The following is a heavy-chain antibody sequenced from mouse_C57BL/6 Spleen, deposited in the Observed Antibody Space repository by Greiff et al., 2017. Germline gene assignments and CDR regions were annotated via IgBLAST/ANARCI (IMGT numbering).Heavy chain of an antibody. Sequence: EVKLVESGGGLVKPGGSLELSCAASGFTFSSYAMSWVRQTPEKRLEWVATISDGGSYTYYPDNVKGRFTISRDNAKNNLYLQMSHLKSEDTAMYYCARHAQATYAMDYWGQGTSVTVSS. D-gene: IGHD3-2*02. J-gene: IGHJ4*01. V-gene: IGHV5-4*03. CDR2: ISDGGSYT. CDR1: GFTFSSYA. CDR3: ARHAQATYAMDY.